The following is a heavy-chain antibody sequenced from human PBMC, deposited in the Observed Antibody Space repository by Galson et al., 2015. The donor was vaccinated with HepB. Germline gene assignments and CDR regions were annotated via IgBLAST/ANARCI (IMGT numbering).Heavy chain of an antibody. J-gene: IGHJ4*02. Sequence: SLRLSCAASGFTFSSYGMHWVRQAPGKGLEWVAVISYDGSNKYYADSVKGRFTISRDNSKNTLYLQMNSLRAEDTAVYYCAKLLWFGELSGPFDYWGQGTLVTVSS. V-gene: IGHV3-30*18. CDR1: GFTFSSYG. CDR3: AKLLWFGELSGPFDY. CDR2: ISYDGSNK. D-gene: IGHD3-10*01.